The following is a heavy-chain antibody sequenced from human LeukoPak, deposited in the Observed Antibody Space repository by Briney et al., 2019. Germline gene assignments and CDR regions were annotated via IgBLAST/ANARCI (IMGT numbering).Heavy chain of an antibody. V-gene: IGHV1-69*13. J-gene: IGHJ4*02. CDR1: GGTFSSYA. D-gene: IGHD2-2*01. CDR2: IIPIFGTA. Sequence: AASVKVSCKASGGTFSSYAISWVRQAPGQGLEWMGGIIPIFGTANYAQKFQGRVTITADESTSTAYMELSSLRSEDTAVYYCARVRGNWGSQLFPDDFDYWGQGTLVTVSS. CDR3: ARVRGNWGSQLFPDDFDY.